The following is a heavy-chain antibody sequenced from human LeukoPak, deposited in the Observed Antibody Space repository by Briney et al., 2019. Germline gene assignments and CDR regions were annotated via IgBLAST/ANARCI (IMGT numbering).Heavy chain of an antibody. Sequence: GGSLRLSCAASGFTFDDYGMSWVRHVPGKGLEWVSGISWNGGSTGYADSVKGRFTISRDNDKKSLYLQMNSLRPEDTAVYYCAKDVVGQQWLENYWGQGTLVTVSS. CDR2: ISWNGGST. J-gene: IGHJ4*02. CDR1: GFTFDDYG. CDR3: AKDVVGQQWLENY. V-gene: IGHV3-20*04. D-gene: IGHD6-19*01.